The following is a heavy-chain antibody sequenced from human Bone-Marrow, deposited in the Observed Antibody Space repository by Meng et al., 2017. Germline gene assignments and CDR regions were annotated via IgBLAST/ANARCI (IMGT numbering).Heavy chain of an antibody. J-gene: IGHJ3*02. CDR1: GFTFSSYD. V-gene: IGHV3-13*01. D-gene: IGHD3-22*01. CDR2: IGTAGDT. Sequence: GESLKLPCAASGFTFSSYDMHGVRQATGKGLEWVSAIGTAGDTYYPGSVKGRFTISRENAKNSLYLQMNTLRAGDTAVYYCARDPIVFMIVVVISFWRGAFDIWGQETMVTVSS. CDR3: ARDPIVFMIVVVISFWRGAFDI.